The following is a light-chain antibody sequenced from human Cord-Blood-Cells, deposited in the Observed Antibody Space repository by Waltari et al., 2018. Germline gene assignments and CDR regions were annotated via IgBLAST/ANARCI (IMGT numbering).Light chain of an antibody. V-gene: IGLV2-11*02. J-gene: IGLJ1*01. CDR2: DVS. Sequence: QSPLPHPRSVSGSPGHAVTISCPGTSPYAGGHDSVSWYQQHPGKAPKLMIYDVSKRPSGVPDRFSGSKSGNTASLTISGLQAEDEADYYCCSYAGSYTYVFGTGTKVTVL. CDR1: SPYAGGHDS. CDR3: CSYAGSYTYV.